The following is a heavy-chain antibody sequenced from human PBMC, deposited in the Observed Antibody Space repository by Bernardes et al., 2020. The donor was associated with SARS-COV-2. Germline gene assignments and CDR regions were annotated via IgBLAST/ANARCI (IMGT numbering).Heavy chain of an antibody. CDR2: ILASGGST. CDR1: GFTFSSYA. D-gene: IGHD5-12*01. J-gene: IGHJ4*02. Sequence: GSLSPSCAASGFTFSSYALSWVRQAPGKGLEWVSAILASGGSTHYADSVKGRFTISRDNSKNTLYLQMNSLRAEDTAVYYCATERWLQTDYFAYWGQGTLVTVSS. V-gene: IGHV3-23*01. CDR3: ATERWLQTDYFAY.